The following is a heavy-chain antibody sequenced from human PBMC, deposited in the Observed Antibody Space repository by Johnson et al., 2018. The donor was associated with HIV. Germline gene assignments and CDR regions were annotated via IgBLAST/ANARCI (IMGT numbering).Heavy chain of an antibody. Sequence: VHLVESGGGLVQPGGSLRLSCAASGFIVSSKYMTWFRQAPGKGLEWVSAISGRGGSTYYADSVKGRFTISRDNSKNTLYLQMKSLRADDTAVYYCARACRDGYTCDVFDIWGQGTMVTVSS. D-gene: IGHD5-24*01. CDR1: GFIVSSKY. J-gene: IGHJ3*02. CDR2: SGRGGST. V-gene: IGHV3-23*04. CDR3: ARACRDGYTCDVFDI.